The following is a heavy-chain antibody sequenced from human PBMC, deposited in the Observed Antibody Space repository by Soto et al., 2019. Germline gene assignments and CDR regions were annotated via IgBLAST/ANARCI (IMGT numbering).Heavy chain of an antibody. Sequence: LRLSCAASGFTFSSYGMHWVRQAPGKGLEWVAVISYDGSNKYYADSVKGRFTISRDNSKNTLYLQMNSLRAEDTAVYYCAKVLRGYSYGYDYYYGMDVWGQGTTVTVSS. V-gene: IGHV3-30*18. CDR3: AKVLRGYSYGYDYYYGMDV. CDR1: GFTFSSYG. D-gene: IGHD5-18*01. J-gene: IGHJ6*02. CDR2: ISYDGSNK.